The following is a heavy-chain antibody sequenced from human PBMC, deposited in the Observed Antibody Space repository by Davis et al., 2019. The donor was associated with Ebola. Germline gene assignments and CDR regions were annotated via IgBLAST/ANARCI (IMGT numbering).Heavy chain of an antibody. CDR3: TVTTTHDDY. CDR1: GFTFSGSA. Sequence: GESLKISCAASGFTFSGSAMHWVCQASGKGLEWVGRIRSKANSYATAYAASVKGRFTISRDDSKNTAYLQMNSLKTEDTAVYYCTVTTTHDDYWGQGTLVTVSS. J-gene: IGHJ4*02. CDR2: IRSKANSYAT. V-gene: IGHV3-73*01. D-gene: IGHD4-11*01.